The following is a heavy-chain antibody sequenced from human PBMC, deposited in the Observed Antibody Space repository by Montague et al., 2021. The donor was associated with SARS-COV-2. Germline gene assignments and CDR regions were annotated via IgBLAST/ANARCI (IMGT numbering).Heavy chain of an antibody. CDR1: GGSISTSNYY. J-gene: IGHJ4*02. Sequence: SETLSLTCSVSGGSISTSNYYWGWIRQPPGKGLEWIGSVYYSGSTYYNPPLKSRVTVSVDTSKNQFSLKISSVTAVDTAVYFCAGQSASSPFDHWGQGTLVTVSS. D-gene: IGHD6-13*01. CDR3: AGQSASSPFDH. CDR2: VYYSGST. V-gene: IGHV4-39*01.